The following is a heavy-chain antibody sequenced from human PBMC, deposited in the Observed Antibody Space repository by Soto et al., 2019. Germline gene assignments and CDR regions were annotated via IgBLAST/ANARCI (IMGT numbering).Heavy chain of an antibody. D-gene: IGHD5-12*01. CDR3: ARGPPGWLQPFDY. CDR2: SSSSGSTT. V-gene: IGHV3-11*01. J-gene: IGHJ4*02. Sequence: PGGSLRLSCAASGFTFSDYYMSWLRQAPRKGLEWVSYSSSSGSTTYYADSVKGRFTISRDNAKNSLYLQMNSLRAEDTAVYYWARGPPGWLQPFDYWGQGTLVTVSS. CDR1: GFTFSDYY.